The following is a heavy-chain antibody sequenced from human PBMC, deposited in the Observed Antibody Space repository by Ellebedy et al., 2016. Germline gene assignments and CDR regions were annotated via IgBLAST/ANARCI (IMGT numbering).Heavy chain of an antibody. CDR3: ARADYYDSSGYSAHFEY. CDR2: ISAYNGNT. V-gene: IGHV1-18*01. CDR1: GYTFTSYG. J-gene: IGHJ4*02. D-gene: IGHD3-22*01. Sequence: ASVKVSCKASGYTFTSYGISWVRHAPGQGLEWMGWISAYNGNTNYAQKLKGRVTMTTDTCTSTAYMELRSLRTDDTAVYYCARADYYDSSGYSAHFEYWGQGTLVTVSS.